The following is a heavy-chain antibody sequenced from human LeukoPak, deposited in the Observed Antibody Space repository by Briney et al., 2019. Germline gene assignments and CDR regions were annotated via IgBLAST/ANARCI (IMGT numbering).Heavy chain of an antibody. CDR3: ARVQRGGYSYGYDED. J-gene: IGHJ4*02. CDR1: GYTFTGYY. CDR2: INPNSGGT. V-gene: IGHV1-2*02. D-gene: IGHD5-18*01. Sequence: GASVKVSCKASGYTFTGYYMHWVRQAPGQGLEWMGWINPNSGGTNYAQKFQGRVTMTRDTSISTAYMELSRLRSDDTAVYYCARVQRGGYSYGYDEDWGQGTLVTVSS.